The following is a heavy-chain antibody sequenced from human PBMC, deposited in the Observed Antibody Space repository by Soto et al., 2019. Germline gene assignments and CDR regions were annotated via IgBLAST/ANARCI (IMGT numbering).Heavy chain of an antibody. Sequence: SETLSLTCTVSGGSISSYYWSWIRQPPGKGLEWIGYIYYSGSTNYNSSLKSRVTISVDTSKNQFSLKLSSVTAADTAVYYCARENWKVYYYYGMDVWGQGTTVTVSS. J-gene: IGHJ6*02. CDR1: GGSISSYY. D-gene: IGHD1-1*01. CDR2: IYYSGST. V-gene: IGHV4-59*01. CDR3: ARENWKVYYYYGMDV.